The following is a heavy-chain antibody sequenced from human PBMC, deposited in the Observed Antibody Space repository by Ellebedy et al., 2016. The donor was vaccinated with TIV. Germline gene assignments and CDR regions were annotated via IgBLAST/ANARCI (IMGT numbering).Heavy chain of an antibody. J-gene: IGHJ4*02. CDR3: ARVNSAWYNDY. V-gene: IGHV1-2*02. CDR2: INPNNSDT. Sequence: AASVQVSCKASGYTFTGYYMHWVRQAPGQGLEWMGWINPNNSDTKYAQKFQGRVTLTRDTPISTAYMELSRLTSDDTAVYYCARVNSAWYNDYWGQGTLVTVSS. CDR1: GYTFTGYY. D-gene: IGHD6-19*01.